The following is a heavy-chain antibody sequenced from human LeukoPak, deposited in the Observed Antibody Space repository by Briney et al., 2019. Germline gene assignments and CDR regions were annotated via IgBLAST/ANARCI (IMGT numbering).Heavy chain of an antibody. CDR1: GYTFTSYG. CDR3: ARDGGYYDIFTGTPTDY. V-gene: IGHV1-18*01. J-gene: IGHJ4*02. D-gene: IGHD3-9*01. CDR2: ISAYNGNT. Sequence: GASVKVSCKASGYTFTSYGISWVRQAPGQGLEWMGWISAYNGNTNYAQKLQGRVTMTTDTSTSTAYMELRSLRSDDTAVYYCARDGGYYDIFTGTPTDYWGQGTLVTVSS.